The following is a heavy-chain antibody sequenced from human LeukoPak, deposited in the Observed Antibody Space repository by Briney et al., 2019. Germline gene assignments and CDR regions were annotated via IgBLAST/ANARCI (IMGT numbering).Heavy chain of an antibody. Sequence: PSETLSLTCAVYGGSFSGYYWSWIRQPPGKGLEWIGEINHSGSTNYNPSLKSRVTISVDTSKNQFSLKLSSVTAADTAVYYCARDLVHSSSSGLGYWGQGTLVTVSS. CDR3: ARDLVHSSSSGLGY. CDR2: INHSGST. J-gene: IGHJ4*02. D-gene: IGHD6-6*01. CDR1: GGSFSGYY. V-gene: IGHV4-34*01.